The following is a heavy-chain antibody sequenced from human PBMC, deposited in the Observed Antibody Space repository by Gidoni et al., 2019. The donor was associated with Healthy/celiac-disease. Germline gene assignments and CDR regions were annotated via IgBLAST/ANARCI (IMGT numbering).Heavy chain of an antibody. CDR2: ISAYNGNT. CDR1: GYTFTSYG. V-gene: IGHV1-18*01. D-gene: IGHD4-17*01. J-gene: IGHJ4*02. CDR3: ARVTTVTTYLMDIDY. Sequence: QVQLVQSGAEVKKPGASVKVSCKASGYTFTSYGISWVRQAPGQGLEWMGWISAYNGNTNSAQKLQGRVTMTTDTSTSTAYMELRSLRSDDTAVYYCARVTTVTTYLMDIDYWGQGTLVTVSS.